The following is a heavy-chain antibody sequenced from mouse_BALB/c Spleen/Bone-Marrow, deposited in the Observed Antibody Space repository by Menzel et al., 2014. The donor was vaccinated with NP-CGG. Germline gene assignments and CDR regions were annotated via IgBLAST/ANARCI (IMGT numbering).Heavy chain of an antibody. CDR1: GYTFTSYW. V-gene: IGHV1S127*01. CDR2: IDPSDSYT. Sequence: QVPLQQSGAELVKPGASVKMSCTASGYTFTSYWMHWVRQRPGQGLEWIGVIDPSDSYTSYIQKFKGKATLTVDTSSSTAYMQLSSLTSEDSAVYDCTRDARDEGGQGSSVNVST. J-gene: IGHJ4*01. CDR3: TRDARDE.